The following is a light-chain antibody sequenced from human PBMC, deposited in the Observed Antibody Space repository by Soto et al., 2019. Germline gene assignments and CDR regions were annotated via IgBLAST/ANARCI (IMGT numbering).Light chain of an antibody. CDR2: GAS. CDR3: QRYGSTLWT. J-gene: IGKJ1*01. V-gene: IGKV3-20*01. Sequence: EVVMTQSPATLSVSPGERATLSCRASQSVSNNYLAWYQQKPGQAPRLLIYGASNRATGIPDRFSGSGSGTDFTLTISRLEPEDFAVYYCQRYGSTLWTFGQGTKVDIK. CDR1: QSVSNNY.